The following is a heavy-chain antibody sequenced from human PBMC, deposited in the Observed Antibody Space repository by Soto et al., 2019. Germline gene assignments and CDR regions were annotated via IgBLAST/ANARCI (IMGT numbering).Heavy chain of an antibody. CDR1: GFTFSSYA. CDR2: ISYDGSNK. V-gene: IGHV3-30-3*01. D-gene: IGHD3-9*01. Sequence: PGGSLRLSCAASGFTFSSYAMHWVRQAPGKGLEWVAVISYDGSNKYYADSVKGRFTISRDNSKNTLYLQMNSLRAEDTAVYYCARDFSDFDWLLDYWGQGTLVTVSS. J-gene: IGHJ4*02. CDR3: ARDFSDFDWLLDY.